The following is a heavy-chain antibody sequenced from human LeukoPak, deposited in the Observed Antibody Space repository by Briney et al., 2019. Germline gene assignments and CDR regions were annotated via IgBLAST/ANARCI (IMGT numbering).Heavy chain of an antibody. D-gene: IGHD3-9*01. J-gene: IGHJ4*02. CDR1: GFTFSDYY. Sequence: GGSLRLSCAASGFTFSDYYMSWIRQAPGKGLEWVSYISSSGSTIYYADSVKGRFTISRDNAKNSLYLQMNSLRAEDTAVYYCARMYYDILTGYYFDYWGQGTLVTVYS. V-gene: IGHV3-11*01. CDR3: ARMYYDILTGYYFDY. CDR2: ISSSGSTI.